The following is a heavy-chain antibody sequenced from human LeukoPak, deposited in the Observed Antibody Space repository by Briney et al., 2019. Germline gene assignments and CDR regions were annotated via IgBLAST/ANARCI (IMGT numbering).Heavy chain of an antibody. D-gene: IGHD4-17*01. CDR3: ARHTVTHDSPDY. J-gene: IGHJ4*02. Sequence: SETLSLTCTVSGGSISSSSYYWGWIRQPPGKGLEWIGSIYYSGSTYYNPSLKSRVTISVDTSKNQFSLKLSSVTAADTAVYYCARHTVTHDSPDYWGQGTLVTVSS. V-gene: IGHV4-39*07. CDR1: GGSISSSSYY. CDR2: IYYSGST.